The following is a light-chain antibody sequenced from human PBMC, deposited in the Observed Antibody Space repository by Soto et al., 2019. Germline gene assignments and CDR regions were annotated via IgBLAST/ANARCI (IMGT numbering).Light chain of an antibody. CDR3: CSYAGSSTSWV. CDR1: SSDVGSYNL. CDR2: EGS. V-gene: IGLV2-23*01. J-gene: IGLJ3*02. Sequence: QSALTQPASVSGSPGQSITISCTGTSSDVGSYNLVSWYQQHPGKAPKLMIYEGSKRPSGVSNRFSGSKSGNTASLTISGLQAEDEADYYCCSYAGSSTSWVFGGGTKLPVL.